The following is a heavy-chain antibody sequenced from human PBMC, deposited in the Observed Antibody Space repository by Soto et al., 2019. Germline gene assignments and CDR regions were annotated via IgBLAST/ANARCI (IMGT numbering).Heavy chain of an antibody. D-gene: IGHD6-6*01. CDR3: ARDEGLAARYYSYNPMDV. V-gene: IGHV1-3*01. J-gene: IGHJ6*02. CDR2: INAGNGNT. CDR1: GYTFTNYA. Sequence: QVHLVQSGAEVKKPGASVKVSCKASGYTFTNYAIHWVRQAPGQRLEWMGWINAGNGNTKYSQNFQGRLTITRDTCASTGYMDLSSLRSEDTAIYYCARDEGLAARYYSYNPMDVWGQGTTVTVSS.